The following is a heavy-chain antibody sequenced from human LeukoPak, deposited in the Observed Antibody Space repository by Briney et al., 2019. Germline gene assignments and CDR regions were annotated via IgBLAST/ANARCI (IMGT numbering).Heavy chain of an antibody. V-gene: IGHV3-48*02. D-gene: IGHD2-15*01. CDR1: GFTFSSYS. Sequence: PGGSLRLSCAASGFTFSSYSMNWVRQAPGKGLEWVSYISSSSSTIYYADSVKGRFTISRDNAKNSLYLQMNSLRDEDTAVYYCARLVGSRSCSGGTCYSDYWGQGTLVTVSS. J-gene: IGHJ4*02. CDR3: ARLVGSRSCSGGTCYSDY. CDR2: ISSSSSTI.